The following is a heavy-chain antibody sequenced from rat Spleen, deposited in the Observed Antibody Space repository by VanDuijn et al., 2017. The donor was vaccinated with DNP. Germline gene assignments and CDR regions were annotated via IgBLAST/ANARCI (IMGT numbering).Heavy chain of an antibody. V-gene: IGHV5-58*01. Sequence: EVQLVETGGGLVQPGRSLKLSCVASGFTFNHYWMAWIRQVPGKGLEWVTSITGSGGNTYYPDSVKGRFTVSRDNAENTLYLQMNSLRSEDTATYYCANFDFWGPGTMVTVSS. CDR3: ANFDF. J-gene: IGHJ1*01. CDR1: GFTFNHYW. CDR2: ITGSGGNT.